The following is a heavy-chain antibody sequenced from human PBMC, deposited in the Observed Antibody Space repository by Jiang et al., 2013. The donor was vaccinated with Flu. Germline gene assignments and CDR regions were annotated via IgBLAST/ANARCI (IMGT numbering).Heavy chain of an antibody. CDR2: ISYDGSNK. D-gene: IGHD6-13*01. CDR3: ARDKGQQLVLDYFDY. Sequence: ASGFTFSSYAMHWVRQAPGKGLEWVAVISYDGSNKYYADSVKGRFTISRDNSKNTLYLQMNSLRAEDTAVYYCARDKGQQLVLDYFDYWGQGTLVTVSS. V-gene: IGHV3-30-3*01. J-gene: IGHJ4*02. CDR1: GFTFSSYA.